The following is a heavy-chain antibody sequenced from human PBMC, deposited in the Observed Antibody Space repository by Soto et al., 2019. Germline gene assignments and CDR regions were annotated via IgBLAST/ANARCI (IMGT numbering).Heavy chain of an antibody. V-gene: IGHV3-23*01. J-gene: IGHJ4*02. Sequence: GSLRLSCAASGFTLTSYAMTWVRQAPGKGLEWVSSISSSGGSTYYTDSVKGRFTVSRDNSNNTLYLQMNSLRAEDTAVYYCAKDYAAPSLDDSTGYYPGFADSCGQGTLVTVSS. CDR2: ISSSGGST. CDR3: AKDYAAPSLDDSTGYYPGFADS. D-gene: IGHD3-22*01. CDR1: GFTLTSYA.